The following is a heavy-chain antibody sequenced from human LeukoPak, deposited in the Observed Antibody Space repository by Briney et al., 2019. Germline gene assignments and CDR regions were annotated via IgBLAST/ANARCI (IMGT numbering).Heavy chain of an antibody. CDR2: ISGSGGST. CDR3: AKDHAYDTSGYYYDY. D-gene: IGHD3-22*01. Sequence: GGSLRLSCAASGFTFSSYGMSWVRQAPGKGLEWVSAISGSGGSTYYADSVKGRFTISRDNSKNTLYLQMNSLRAEDTAVYYCAKDHAYDTSGYYYDYWGQGTLVTVSS. CDR1: GFTFSSYG. V-gene: IGHV3-23*01. J-gene: IGHJ4*02.